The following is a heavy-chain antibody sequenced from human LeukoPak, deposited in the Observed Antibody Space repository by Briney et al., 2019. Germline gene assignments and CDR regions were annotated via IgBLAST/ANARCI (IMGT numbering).Heavy chain of an antibody. CDR3: ARKTDHQTGGDY. J-gene: IGHJ4*02. CDR2: IYSGGST. CDR1: GFSVSRNY. D-gene: IGHD1-1*01. V-gene: IGHV3-66*01. Sequence: GGSLRLSCAASGFSVSRNYMTWVRQAPGEGLEWVSLIYSGGSTSYADSMKGRFTISRDNSKNTLYLQMNGLRAEDTAVYYCARKTDHQTGGDYWGQGTLVTVSS.